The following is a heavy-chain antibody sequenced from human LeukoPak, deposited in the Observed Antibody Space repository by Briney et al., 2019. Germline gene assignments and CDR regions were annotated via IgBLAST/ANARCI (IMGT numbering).Heavy chain of an antibody. V-gene: IGHV4-4*07. CDR1: GGSISSYY. J-gene: IGHJ5*02. D-gene: IGHD2-2*01. Sequence: PSETLSLTCTVSGGSISSYYWSWIRQPAGKGLEWIGRIYTSGSTNYNPSLKSRVTMSVDTSKNQFSLKLSSVTAADTAVYYCARWPSADIVVVPAAPNWFDPWGQGTLVTVSS. CDR3: ARWPSADIVVVPAAPNWFDP. CDR2: IYTSGST.